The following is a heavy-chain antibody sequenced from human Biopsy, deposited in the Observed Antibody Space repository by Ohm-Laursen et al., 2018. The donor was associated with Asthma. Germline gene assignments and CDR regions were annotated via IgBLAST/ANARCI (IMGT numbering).Heavy chain of an antibody. CDR2: HDHEEGGT. V-gene: IGHV1-24*01. CDR1: GYSLTDLS. J-gene: IGHJ6*02. D-gene: IGHD2-2*01. Sequence: VSSVKVSCKISGYSLTDLSMHWVRQAPGQGLEWMGGHDHEEGGTVNARRFQGRVTMTEDTSTDTAYMELSSLSSDDTAVYYCARRAPPGIVVPPVGGGMDVWGQGTTVTVSS. CDR3: ARRAPPGIVVPPVGGGMDV.